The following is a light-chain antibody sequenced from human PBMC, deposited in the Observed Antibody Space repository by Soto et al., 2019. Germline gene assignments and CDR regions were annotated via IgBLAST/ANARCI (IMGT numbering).Light chain of an antibody. CDR2: AAS. V-gene: IGKV1-39*01. CDR3: QQSYSIPWT. CDR1: QTITSF. Sequence: DIQMTQSPSSLPASLGDRITISCRASQTITSFLNWYQHKPGKAPKLLIYAASSLQSGVPSRFSGSGFGTDFTLTISSLQPEDFTTYYCQQSYSIPWTFGQGTKVDI. J-gene: IGKJ1*01.